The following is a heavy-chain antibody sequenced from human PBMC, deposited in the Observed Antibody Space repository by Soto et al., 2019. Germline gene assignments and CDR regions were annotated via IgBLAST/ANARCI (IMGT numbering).Heavy chain of an antibody. CDR3: ANDMGIAVAGSVGHFYY. CDR2: ISWNSGSI. V-gene: IGHV3-9*01. CDR1: GFTFDDYV. Sequence: SLRISCAASGFTFDDYVMHCVRHCPGKGLEWVSGISWNSGSIGYADSVKGRVTISRDNAKNSLYLQMNSLRAEDTALFYCANDMGIAVAGSVGHFYY. J-gene: IGHJ6*01. D-gene: IGHD6-13*01.